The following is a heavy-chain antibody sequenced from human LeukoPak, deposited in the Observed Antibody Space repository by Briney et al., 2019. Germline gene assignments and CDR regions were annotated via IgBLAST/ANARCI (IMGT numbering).Heavy chain of an antibody. J-gene: IGHJ6*03. Sequence: SETLSLTCTVSGGSISSYYWSWIRQPPGKGLEWIGYIYYSGSTNYNPSLKSRVTISVDTSKNQFSLKLSSVTAADTAVYYCAVTSYYYYMDVWGKGTTVTVSS. D-gene: IGHD4-11*01. V-gene: IGHV4-59*01. CDR3: AVTSYYYYMDV. CDR2: IYYSGST. CDR1: GGSISSYY.